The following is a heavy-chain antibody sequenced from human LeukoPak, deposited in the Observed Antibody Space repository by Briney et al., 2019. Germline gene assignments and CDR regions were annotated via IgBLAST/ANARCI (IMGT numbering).Heavy chain of an antibody. V-gene: IGHV4-34*01. CDR1: GGSFSGYY. CDR3: ARGANSSSWYQDYFDY. Sequence: SATLSLTCAVYGGSFSGYYWSWIRQPPGKGLEWIGEINHSGSTNYNPSLKSRVTISVDTSKNQFSLKLSSVTAADTAVYYCARGANSSSWYQDYFDYWGQGTLVTVSS. D-gene: IGHD6-13*01. CDR2: INHSGST. J-gene: IGHJ4*02.